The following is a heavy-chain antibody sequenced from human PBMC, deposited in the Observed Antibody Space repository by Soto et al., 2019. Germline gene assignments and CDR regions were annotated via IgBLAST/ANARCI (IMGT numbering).Heavy chain of an antibody. V-gene: IGHV3-33*01. CDR1: GFTFSSYG. CDR3: ARDQGFTIFGVVSYYYYAMDV. Sequence: PGGSLRLSCAASGFTFSSYGMHWVRQAPGKGLEWVAVIWYDGSNKYYADSVKGRFTISRDNSKNTLYLQMNSLRAEDTAVYYCARDQGFTIFGVVSYYYYAMDVWGQGTTVTVSS. J-gene: IGHJ6*02. CDR2: IWYDGSNK. D-gene: IGHD3-3*01.